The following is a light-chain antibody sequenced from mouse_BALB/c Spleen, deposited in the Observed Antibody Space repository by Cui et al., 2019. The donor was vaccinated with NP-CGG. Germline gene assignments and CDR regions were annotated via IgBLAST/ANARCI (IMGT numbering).Light chain of an antibody. CDR1: TGAVPTSNY. CDR3: ALWYSNHWV. J-gene: IGLJ1*01. Sequence: QAVVTQESALTTSPGETVTLTCRSSTGAVPTSNYANWVQEKPDHLFTGLIGGTKNRAPGVPARFSGSLIGDKAALTITGAQTEDEAKYFCALWYSNHWVFGGGTKLTVL. CDR2: GTK. V-gene: IGLV1*01.